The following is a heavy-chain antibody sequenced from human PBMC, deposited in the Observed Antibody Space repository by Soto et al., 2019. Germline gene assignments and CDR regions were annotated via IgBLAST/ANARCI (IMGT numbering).Heavy chain of an antibody. Sequence: PGESLKISCKGSGYNFTTFWIGWVRQVPSKGLEWMGIIYPGDSETKYSPDFEGQVTISADRSTNTAYLQWRSLRASDTAMYYCARLGFPGAIYFCSWGLGTLVTVSS. V-gene: IGHV5-51*01. D-gene: IGHD3-3*01. J-gene: IGHJ4*02. CDR2: IYPGDSET. CDR3: ARLGFPGAIYFCS. CDR1: GYNFTTFW.